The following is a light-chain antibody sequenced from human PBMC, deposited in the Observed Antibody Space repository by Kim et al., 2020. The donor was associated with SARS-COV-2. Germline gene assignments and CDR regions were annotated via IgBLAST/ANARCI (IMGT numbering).Light chain of an antibody. V-gene: IGLV3-19*01. CDR3: NSRDSNDNVV. CDR1: SLRSYY. J-gene: IGLJ2*01. Sequence: VALGKTVSITCQGDSLRSYYANWYQQKPGQAPILVIYGKNNRPSGIPDRFSASSSGNTASLTITGTQAGDEADYYCNSRDSNDNVVFGGGTKLTVL. CDR2: GKN.